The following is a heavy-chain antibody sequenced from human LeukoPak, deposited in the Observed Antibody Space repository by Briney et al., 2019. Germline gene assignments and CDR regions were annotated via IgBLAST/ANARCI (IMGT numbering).Heavy chain of an antibody. J-gene: IGHJ4*02. CDR3: ARLTMVRGEGR. D-gene: IGHD3-10*01. CDR1: GYTFTDYY. CDR2: INPNSGGT. Sequence: ASVKVSCKASGYTFTDYYIDWVRQAPGQGLEWMGWINPNSGGTNYAQKFQGRVTMTRDTSISTAYMELSRLRSDDTAVYYCARLTMVRGEGRWGQGTLVTVSS. V-gene: IGHV1-2*02.